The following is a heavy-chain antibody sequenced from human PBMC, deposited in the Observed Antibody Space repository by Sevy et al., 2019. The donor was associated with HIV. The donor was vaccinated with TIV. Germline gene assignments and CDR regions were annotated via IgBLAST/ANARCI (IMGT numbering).Heavy chain of an antibody. CDR1: GYTFTSYG. J-gene: IGHJ5*02. V-gene: IGHV1-18*01. D-gene: IGHD4-4*01. Sequence: ASVKVSCKASGYTFTSYGISWVRQAPGQGLEWMGWISAYNGNTNYAQKLQGRVTMTTDTSTSTAYMELRSLRSDDTAVYYCARDSRGRLQYWFDPWGQGTLVTVSS. CDR3: ARDSRGRLQYWFDP. CDR2: ISAYNGNT.